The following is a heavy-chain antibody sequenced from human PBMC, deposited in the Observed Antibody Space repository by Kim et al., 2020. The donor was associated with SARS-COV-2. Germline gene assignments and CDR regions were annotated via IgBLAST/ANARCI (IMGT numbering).Heavy chain of an antibody. CDR3: ARGGWSLDF. Sequence: SETLSLTCIVSGGSISGSYWTWIRQPPGKGLEWIGYIYYTGTTSYNPTLLSRVTLSVDTSNNQFSLNLKSVTAADTAVYYCARGGWSLDFWGRGTLVTVS. CDR2: IYYTGTT. CDR1: GGSISGSY. J-gene: IGHJ4*02. V-gene: IGHV4-59*13.